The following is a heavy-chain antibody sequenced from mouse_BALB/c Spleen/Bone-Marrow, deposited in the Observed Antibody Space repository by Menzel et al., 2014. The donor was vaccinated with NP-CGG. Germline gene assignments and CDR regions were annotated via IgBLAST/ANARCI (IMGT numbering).Heavy chain of an antibody. CDR3: AREEYGNYDPFFYH. CDR1: GYTFANYW. J-gene: IGHJ2*01. D-gene: IGHD2-10*02. V-gene: IGHV1-63*02. CDR2: IYPGGGYI. Sequence: QVQLQQSGAELVRPGTSVKISCKASGYTFANYWLGWLKQRPGHGLEWIGEIYPGGGYINYNEKFKGKATLTADTSSSNCYMRLSLLTSEESAVYFCAREEYGNYDPFFYHWGQGTTLTISS.